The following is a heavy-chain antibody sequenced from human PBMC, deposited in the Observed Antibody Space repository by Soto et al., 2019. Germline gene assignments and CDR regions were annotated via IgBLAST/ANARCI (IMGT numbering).Heavy chain of an antibody. CDR3: AGSIAVAGTPEFDY. D-gene: IGHD6-19*01. Sequence: QVQLVESGGGVVQPGRSLRLSCAASGFTFSSYTMHWVRQAPGKGLEWVAVISYDDGVNKYYADSVKGRFTISRDNSKNTLYLQMNSPRAEDTAVYYCAGSIAVAGTPEFDYWGQGALVTVSS. CDR1: GFTFSSYT. V-gene: IGHV3-30-3*01. J-gene: IGHJ4*02. CDR2: ISYDDGVNK.